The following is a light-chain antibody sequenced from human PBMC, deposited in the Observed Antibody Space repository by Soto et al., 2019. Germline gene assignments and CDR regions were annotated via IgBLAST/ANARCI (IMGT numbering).Light chain of an antibody. Sequence: EIVLTQSPVTLSLSSGERATLSCRASQSSTSTYLAWYQQKPGQAPRLLIYGASSRATGIPDRFSGDGSGTDFTLTISRLEPEDFAVYYCQQYSSSPWTFGQGTKVDIK. V-gene: IGKV3-20*01. CDR3: QQYSSSPWT. CDR2: GAS. CDR1: QSSTSTY. J-gene: IGKJ1*01.